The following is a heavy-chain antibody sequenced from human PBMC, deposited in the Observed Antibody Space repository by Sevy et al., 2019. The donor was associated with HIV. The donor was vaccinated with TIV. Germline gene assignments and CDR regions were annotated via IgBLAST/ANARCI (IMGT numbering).Heavy chain of an antibody. CDR3: ARGYQVVAATTDAFDI. D-gene: IGHD2-15*01. CDR2: ISSSSSYI. J-gene: IGHJ3*02. V-gene: IGHV3-21*01. Sequence: GGSLRLSCAASGFTFSSYSMNWVRQAPGKGLEWVSSISSSSSYIYYADSVKGRFTISRDNAKNSLYLQMNSLRAEDTAVYYCARGYQVVAATTDAFDIWGQGTMVTVS. CDR1: GFTFSSYS.